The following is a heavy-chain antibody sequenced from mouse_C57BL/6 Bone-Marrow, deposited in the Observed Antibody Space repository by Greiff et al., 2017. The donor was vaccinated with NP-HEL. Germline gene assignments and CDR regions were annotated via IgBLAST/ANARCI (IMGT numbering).Heavy chain of an antibody. J-gene: IGHJ2*01. CDR2: INPSSGYT. V-gene: IGHV1-7*01. CDR1: GYTFTSYW. D-gene: IGHD1-1*01. CDR3: AREDYGSPFDY. Sequence: QVQLQQPGAELARPGASVKLSCKASGYTFTSYWMHWVKQRPGQGLEWIGYINPSSGYTKYNQKFKDKATLTADKSSSTAYMQLSSLTYEDSAVYYCAREDYGSPFDYWGQGTTLTVSS.